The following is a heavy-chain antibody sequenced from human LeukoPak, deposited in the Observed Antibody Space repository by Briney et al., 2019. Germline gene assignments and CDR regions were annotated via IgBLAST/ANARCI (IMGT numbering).Heavy chain of an antibody. V-gene: IGHV1-46*01. Sequence: ASVKVSCKASGYTFTSYYMHWVRQAPGQGLEWVGIINPSGGSTSYAPKFQGRVTMTRDTSTSTVYMELSSLRSEDTAVYYCARGGIVVVIRHGYDYWGQGTLVTVSS. CDR2: INPSGGST. CDR3: ARGGIVVVIRHGYDY. D-gene: IGHD3-22*01. J-gene: IGHJ4*02. CDR1: GYTFTSYY.